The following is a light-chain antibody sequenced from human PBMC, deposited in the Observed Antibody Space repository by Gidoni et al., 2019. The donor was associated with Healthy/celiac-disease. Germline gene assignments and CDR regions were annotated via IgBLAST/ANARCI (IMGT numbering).Light chain of an antibody. CDR1: QDISNY. CDR2: DAS. CDR3: QQYDNLPLT. Sequence: DIQMTQSPYSLSASVGDRVTITCQASQDISNYLKWYQQKPGKAPKLLIYDASNLQTGVPSSFSGSGSGTDFTFTISSLQPEDIATYYCQQYDNLPLTFGGGTKVEIK. J-gene: IGKJ4*01. V-gene: IGKV1-33*01.